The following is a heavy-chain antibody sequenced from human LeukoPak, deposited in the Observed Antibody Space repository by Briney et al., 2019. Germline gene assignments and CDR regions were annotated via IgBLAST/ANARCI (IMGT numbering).Heavy chain of an antibody. Sequence: ASETLSLTCGVYGGSLSGYYWTWIRQSPGKGLEWIGEINYVGSINYDPSLKSRVTISIDTSKNQFSLKLTSVTAADTAVYYCAREESADPRRVLWGQGTPVTVSS. J-gene: IGHJ4*02. CDR1: GGSLSGYY. CDR3: AREESADPRRVL. V-gene: IGHV4-34*01. CDR2: INYVGSI.